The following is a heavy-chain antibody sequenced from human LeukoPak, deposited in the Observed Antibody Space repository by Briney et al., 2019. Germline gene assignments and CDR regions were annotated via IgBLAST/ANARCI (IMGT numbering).Heavy chain of an antibody. Sequence: GGSLRLSCAASGFTFSYYSMNWVRQAPGKGLEWVSYISSGSGTIYYADSVKGRFTISRDNAKNSLYLQMDSLRAEDTAVYYCARGRTGVSSYDFPDYWGQGTLVTVSS. CDR3: ARGRTGVSSYDFPDY. D-gene: IGHD3-3*01. CDR2: ISSGSGTI. CDR1: GFTFSYYS. J-gene: IGHJ4*02. V-gene: IGHV3-48*01.